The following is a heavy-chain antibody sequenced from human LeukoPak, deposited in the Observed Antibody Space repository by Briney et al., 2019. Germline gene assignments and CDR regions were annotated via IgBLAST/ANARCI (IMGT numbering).Heavy chain of an antibody. Sequence: GESLKISCKGSGYSFTSYWISWVRQMPGKGLEWMGRIDPSDSYTNYSPSFQGRVTISADKSISTAYLQWSSLKASDTAMYYCARVWFGELYMDYWGQGTLVTVSS. CDR2: IDPSDSYT. D-gene: IGHD3-10*01. V-gene: IGHV5-10-1*01. CDR3: ARVWFGELYMDY. J-gene: IGHJ4*02. CDR1: GYSFTSYW.